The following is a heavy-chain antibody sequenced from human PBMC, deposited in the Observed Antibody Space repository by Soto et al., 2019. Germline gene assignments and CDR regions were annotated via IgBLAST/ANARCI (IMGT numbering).Heavy chain of an antibody. J-gene: IGHJ4*02. CDR2: ISGSGGST. CDR3: AKDPLSIAVAGTPADY. Sequence: GGSLRLSCAASGFTFSSYAMSWVRQAPGKGLEWVSAISGSGGSTYYADFVKGRFTISRDNSKNTLYLQMNSLRAEDTAVYYCAKDPLSIAVAGTPADYWGQGTLVTVSS. D-gene: IGHD6-19*01. CDR1: GFTFSSYA. V-gene: IGHV3-23*01.